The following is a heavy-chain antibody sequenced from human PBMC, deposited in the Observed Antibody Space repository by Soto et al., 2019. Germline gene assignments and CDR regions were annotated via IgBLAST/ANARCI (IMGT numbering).Heavy chain of an antibody. V-gene: IGHV4-31*03. CDR1: GGSISSGGYY. J-gene: IGHJ4*02. Sequence: SETLSLTCTVSGGSISSGGYYWSWIRQHPGKGLEWIGYTYYSGSTNYNPSLKSRVTISVDKSKNQFSLKLSSVTAADTAVYYCARVPSQKEGRVFDYWGQGTLVTVSS. CDR2: TYYSGST. CDR3: ARVPSQKEGRVFDY.